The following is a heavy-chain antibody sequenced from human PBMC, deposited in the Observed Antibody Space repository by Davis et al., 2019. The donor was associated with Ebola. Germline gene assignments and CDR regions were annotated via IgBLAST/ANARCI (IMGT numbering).Heavy chain of an antibody. D-gene: IGHD2-15*01. V-gene: IGHV4-34*01. Sequence: SETLSLTCAVYGGSFSGYYWSWIRQPPGKGLEWIGEINHSGSTNYNPSLKSRVTISVDPSKNQFSLKLSSVTAADTAVYYCARGLRRHYCSGGSCGWWWFDPWGQGTLVIVSS. J-gene: IGHJ5*02. CDR2: INHSGST. CDR3: ARGLRRHYCSGGSCGWWWFDP. CDR1: GGSFSGYY.